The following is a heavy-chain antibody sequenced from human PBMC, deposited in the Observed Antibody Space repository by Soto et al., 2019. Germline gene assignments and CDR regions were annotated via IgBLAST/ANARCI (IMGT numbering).Heavy chain of an antibody. J-gene: IGHJ4*02. CDR1: GYTFTNHW. V-gene: IGHV5-51*01. D-gene: IGHD6-13*01. Sequence: EVQLVQSGAEVKKSGESLKISCKGSGYTFTNHWIAWVRQMPGKGLEWMGIIYPADSDTRYSPSFQGQVTISADKSNSTAYVQWSSLKASDTAMYYCAKQDRAAGEDYWGQGTPVTVSS. CDR3: AKQDRAAGEDY. CDR2: IYPADSDT.